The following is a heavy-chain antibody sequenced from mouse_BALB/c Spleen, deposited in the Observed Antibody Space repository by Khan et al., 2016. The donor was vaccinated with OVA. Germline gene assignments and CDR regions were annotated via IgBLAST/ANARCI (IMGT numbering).Heavy chain of an antibody. CDR3: ARDGSRYNYAMDY. CDR2: ISSGGST. J-gene: IGHJ4*01. D-gene: IGHD2-3*01. CDR1: GYSITSDYA. Sequence: SGPGLVKPSQSLSLTCTVTGYSITSDYAWNWIRQFPGNKLEWMGYISSGGSTNYNPALKSRISITRDTSKNQFFLQLNSVTTEDTATYYCARDGSRYNYAMDYWGQGTSVTVSS. V-gene: IGHV3-2*02.